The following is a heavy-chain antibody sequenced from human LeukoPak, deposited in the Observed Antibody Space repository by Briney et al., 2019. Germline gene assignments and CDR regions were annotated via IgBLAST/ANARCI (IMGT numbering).Heavy chain of an antibody. J-gene: IGHJ5*02. CDR1: GFTFSSYW. D-gene: IGHD1-26*01. CDR2: IKQDGSEK. CDR3: AGARGWEFSS. V-gene: IGHV3-7*01. Sequence: QPGGSLRLPCAASGFTFSSYWMGWVRQAPGMGLEWVATIKQDGSEKYYLDSVKGRFTISRDNAKNSLFLQMNSLRAEDTAVYYCAGARGWEFSSWGQGTLVTVSS.